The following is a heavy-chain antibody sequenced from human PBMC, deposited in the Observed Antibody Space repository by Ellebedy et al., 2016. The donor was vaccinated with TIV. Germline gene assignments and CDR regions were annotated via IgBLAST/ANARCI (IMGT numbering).Heavy chain of an antibody. J-gene: IGHJ4*02. D-gene: IGHD2/OR15-2a*01. CDR2: MNPKSGNT. V-gene: IGHV1-8*01. CDR3: ARGRGFLQALEY. CDR1: GYSFSTYD. Sequence: ASVKVSCKASGYSFSTYDINWVRQATGQGLGWMGWMNPKSGNTGYAQKFQGGVSMTRNTSINTAYMDLSSLRFEDTAVYYCARGRGFLQALEYWGQGSLVTVPS.